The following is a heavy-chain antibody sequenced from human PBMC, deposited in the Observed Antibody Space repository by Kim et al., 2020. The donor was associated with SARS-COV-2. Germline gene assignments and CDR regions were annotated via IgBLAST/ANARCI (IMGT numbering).Heavy chain of an antibody. CDR2: ISTYNGHT. V-gene: IGHV1-18*01. CDR1: GYTFSSYG. CDR3: ARAEGEWFGTEYNWFDP. J-gene: IGHJ5*02. D-gene: IGHD3-10*01. Sequence: ASVKVSCKASGYTFSSYGISWVRQAPGQGLEWMGWISTYNGHTNYAQKLQGRVTMTTDTSTSTAYMELRSLRSGDTAVYYCARAEGEWFGTEYNWFDPWGQGTLVTVSS.